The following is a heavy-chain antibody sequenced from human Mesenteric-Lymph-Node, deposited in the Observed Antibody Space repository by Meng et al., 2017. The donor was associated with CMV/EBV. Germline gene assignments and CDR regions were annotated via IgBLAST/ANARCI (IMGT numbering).Heavy chain of an antibody. CDR1: GFTFDDYA. Sequence: GGSLRLSCAASGFTFDDYAMHWVRQAPGKGLEWVSGISWNSGSIGYADSVKGRFTISRDNAKNSLYLQMDSLRVDDTAVYYCARGNNFDAWGQGTMVTVSS. CDR3: ARGNNFDA. J-gene: IGHJ3*01. V-gene: IGHV3-9*01. D-gene: IGHD1/OR15-1a*01. CDR2: ISWNSGSI.